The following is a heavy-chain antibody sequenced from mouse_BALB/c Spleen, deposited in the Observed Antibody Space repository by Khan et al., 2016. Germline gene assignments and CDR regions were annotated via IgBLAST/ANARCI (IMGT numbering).Heavy chain of an antibody. V-gene: IGHV5-6-4*01. CDR2: ISSGGNST. CDR1: GFTFSSYT. D-gene: IGHD3-1*01. Sequence: VELVESGGGLVKPGGSLKLSCAASGFTFSSYTMSWVRQTPEKRLEWVATISSGGNSTYSPDTVKGRFTISGNHATNTRYLRMSRLKSEDTAMYYCTGDNSGGFAYWDQGALIAVSA. CDR3: TGDNSGGFAY. J-gene: IGHJ3*01.